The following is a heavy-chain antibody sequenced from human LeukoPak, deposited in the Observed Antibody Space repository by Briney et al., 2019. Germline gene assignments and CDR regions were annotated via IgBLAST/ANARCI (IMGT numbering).Heavy chain of an antibody. Sequence: SETLSLTCTVSGGSISSYYWSWIRQPPGKGLEWIGYIYYSGSTNYNPSLKSRVTISVDTSKNQFSLKLSSVTAADTAVHYCARRRQLWSGIDYWGQGTLVTVSS. D-gene: IGHD5-18*01. J-gene: IGHJ4*02. CDR1: GGSISSYY. CDR2: IYYSGST. CDR3: ARRRQLWSGIDY. V-gene: IGHV4-59*08.